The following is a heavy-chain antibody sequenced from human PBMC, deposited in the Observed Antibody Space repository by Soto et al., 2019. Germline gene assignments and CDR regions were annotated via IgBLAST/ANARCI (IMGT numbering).Heavy chain of an antibody. J-gene: IGHJ4*02. V-gene: IGHV2-70*01. D-gene: IGHD6-19*01. Sequence: SGPTLVNPTQTLTLTCTFSGFSLSTSGMCVSWIRQPPGKALEWLALIDWDDDKYYSTSLKTRLTISKYTSKNQVVLTMTNMDPVDTATYYCSRILTGSGWYGVVDYWGQGTLVTVSS. CDR1: GFSLSTSGMC. CDR2: IDWDDDK. CDR3: SRILTGSGWYGVVDY.